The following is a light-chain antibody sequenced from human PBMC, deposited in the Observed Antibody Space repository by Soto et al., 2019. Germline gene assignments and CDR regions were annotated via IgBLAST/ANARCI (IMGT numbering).Light chain of an antibody. J-gene: IGKJ5*01. Sequence: ATLSCRASQSVSSDLAWYQQRPGQAPRLLVYVASTRATGIPVRFSGSGSGTEFTLTISSLQSEDFAVYYCQQYNIWPITFGQGTRLEI. CDR3: QQYNIWPIT. V-gene: IGKV3-15*01. CDR2: VAS. CDR1: QSVSSD.